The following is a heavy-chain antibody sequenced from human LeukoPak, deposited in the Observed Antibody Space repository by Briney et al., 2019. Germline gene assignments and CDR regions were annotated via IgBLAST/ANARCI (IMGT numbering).Heavy chain of an antibody. CDR1: GGSISSSSYY. D-gene: IGHD2-2*01. V-gene: IGHV4-39*07. Sequence: PSETLSLTCTVSGGSISSSSYYWGWIRQPPGKGLEWIGSVYYSGSTYYNPSLKSRVTISVDTSKNQFSLKLSSVTAADTAVYYCARTDIVVVPAATYLWFDPWGQGTLVTVSS. CDR3: ARTDIVVVPAATYLWFDP. J-gene: IGHJ5*02. CDR2: VYYSGST.